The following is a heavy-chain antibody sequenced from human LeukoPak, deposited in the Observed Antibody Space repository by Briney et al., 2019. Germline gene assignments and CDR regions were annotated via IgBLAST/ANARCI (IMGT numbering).Heavy chain of an antibody. CDR3: AKAAAGGNYFQH. V-gene: IGHV4-59*12. CDR2: IYYSGST. J-gene: IGHJ1*01. CDR1: GGSISSYY. D-gene: IGHD6-13*01. Sequence: SETLSLTCTVSGGSISSYYWSWIRQPPGKGLEWIGYIYYSGSTNYNPSLKSRVTISVDTSKNQFSLKLSSVTAADTAVYYCAKAAAGGNYFQHWGQGTLVTVSS.